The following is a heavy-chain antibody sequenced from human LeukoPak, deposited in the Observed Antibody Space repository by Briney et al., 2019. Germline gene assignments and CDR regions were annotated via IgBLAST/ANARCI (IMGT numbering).Heavy chain of an antibody. J-gene: IGHJ4*02. CDR1: GFTFSSYG. CDR3: AREHTPFGSGCTAAY. V-gene: IGHV3-48*01. CDR2: ISPSSSTI. Sequence: GGSLRLSCAASGFTFSSYGMSWVRQAPGKGLEWVSYISPSSSTIYYADSGKGRFTISRDNAKNSLYLQMNSLRAEDTAVYYCAREHTPFGSGCTAAYWGQGNLVTVSS. D-gene: IGHD6-19*01.